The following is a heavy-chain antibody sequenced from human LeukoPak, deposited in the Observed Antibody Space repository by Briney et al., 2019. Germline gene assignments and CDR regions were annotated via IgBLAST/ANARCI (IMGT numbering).Heavy chain of an antibody. J-gene: IGHJ4*02. CDR3: ARDLVDYYDSSGYYPPSY. D-gene: IGHD3-22*01. Sequence: PGRSLRLSCAASGVTFSSYAMHRVRQAPGKGLEWVAVISYDVSNKYYADSVKGRFTISRDNSKNTLYLQMNRLRAEDTAVYYCARDLVDYYDSSGYYPPSYWGQGTLVTVSS. V-gene: IGHV3-30-3*01. CDR2: ISYDVSNK. CDR1: GVTFSSYA.